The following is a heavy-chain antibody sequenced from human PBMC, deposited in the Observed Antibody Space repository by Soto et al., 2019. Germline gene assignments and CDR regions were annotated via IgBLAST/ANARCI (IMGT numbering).Heavy chain of an antibody. CDR3: ATRITVFGLLIPQFDP. CDR2: INHTGGT. V-gene: IGHV4-34*01. CDR1: GGSVNGYY. Sequence: PSETVSLTCAVYGGSVNGYYWNWIRQPPGKGLEWIGEINHTGGTHYNPSLKSRVTMSVDTSKNQFSLRLSSVTAADTAIYYCATRITVFGLLIPQFDPRGQGTQVTVSS. D-gene: IGHD3-3*01. J-gene: IGHJ5*02.